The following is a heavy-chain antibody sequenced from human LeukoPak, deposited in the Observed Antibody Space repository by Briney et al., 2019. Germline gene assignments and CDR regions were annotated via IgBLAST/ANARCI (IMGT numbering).Heavy chain of an antibody. CDR2: ISSSSSYI. J-gene: IGHJ4*02. CDR1: GFTFSSYS. CDR3: AGGSGYYSTPTYFDY. V-gene: IGHV3-21*01. Sequence: GRSLRLSCAASGFTFSSYSMSWVRQAPGKGLEWVSSISSSSSYIYYADSVKGRFTISRDNAKNSLDLQMNSLRAEDTAVYYCAGGSGYYSTPTYFDYWVQGTLVTDSS. D-gene: IGHD3-22*01.